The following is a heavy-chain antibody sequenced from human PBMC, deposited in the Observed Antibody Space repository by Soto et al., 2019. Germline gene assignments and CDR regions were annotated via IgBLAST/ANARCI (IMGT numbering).Heavy chain of an antibody. CDR3: AKDRVPVDY. CDR2: ILGDGTDT. D-gene: IGHD2-2*01. J-gene: IGHJ4*02. V-gene: IGHV3-23*01. Sequence: GGSLRLSCAASGFTFSSSAMSWVRQAPGKGLEWVSTILGDGTDTYYADSVKGRFTISRDNSKNTLYLQMNSLRAEDTALYYCAKDRVPVDYWGQGILVTVSS. CDR1: GFTFSSSA.